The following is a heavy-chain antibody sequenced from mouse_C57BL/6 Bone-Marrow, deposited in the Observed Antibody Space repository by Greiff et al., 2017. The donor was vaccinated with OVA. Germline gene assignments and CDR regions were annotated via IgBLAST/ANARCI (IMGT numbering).Heavy chain of an antibody. D-gene: IGHD2-2*01. CDR3: ARVPYGYDDY. CDR2: ISSGSSTI. J-gene: IGHJ2*01. Sequence: EVKLMESGGGLVKPGGSLKLSCAASGFTFSDYGMHWVRQAPEKGLEWVAYISSGSSTIYYADTVKGRFTISRDNAKNTLFLQMTSLRSEDTAMYYCARVPYGYDDYWGQGTTLTVSS. V-gene: IGHV5-17*01. CDR1: GFTFSDYG.